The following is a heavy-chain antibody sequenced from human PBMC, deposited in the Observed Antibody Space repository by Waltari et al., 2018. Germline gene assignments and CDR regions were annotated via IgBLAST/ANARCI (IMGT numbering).Heavy chain of an antibody. D-gene: IGHD3-10*01. J-gene: IGHJ4*02. Sequence: QVQLVQSGAEVKKPGASVKVSCKASGYTFNGYYMHWVRQAPGQGLEWMGRINPNSGGTNYAQKFQGRVTMTRDTSISTAYMELSRLRSDDTAVYYCARDGAVMVQGREGDVSFDYWGQGTLVTVSS. V-gene: IGHV1-2*06. CDR1: GYTFNGYY. CDR3: ARDGAVMVQGREGDVSFDY. CDR2: INPNSGGT.